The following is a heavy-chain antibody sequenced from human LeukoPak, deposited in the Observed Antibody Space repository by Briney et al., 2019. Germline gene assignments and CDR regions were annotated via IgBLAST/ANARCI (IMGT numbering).Heavy chain of an antibody. CDR2: ISGSGGST. CDR3: AKASSYYGSGSYTQYFDY. V-gene: IGHV3-23*01. Sequence: GGSLRLSCAASGFTFSSYAMSWVRQAPGKGMEWVSAISGSGGSTYYADSVKGRFTISRDNSKNTLYLQMNSLRAEDTAVYYCAKASSYYGSGSYTQYFDYWGQGTLVTVSS. J-gene: IGHJ4*02. CDR1: GFTFSSYA. D-gene: IGHD3-10*01.